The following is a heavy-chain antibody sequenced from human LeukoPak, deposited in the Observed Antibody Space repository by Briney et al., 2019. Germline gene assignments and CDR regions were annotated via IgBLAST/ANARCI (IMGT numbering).Heavy chain of an antibody. J-gene: IGHJ4*02. CDR1: GFSFTRYA. D-gene: IGHD6-19*01. CDR3: ARDPSNTSGRYAYFDY. V-gene: IGHV1-18*01. Sequence: VASVKVSCKASGFSFTRYAISWVRQAPGQGLEWMGWISTYNGDTNYAQKFQGRVTMTTDTSATTAYMELRSLRSDDTAVYYCARDPSNTSGRYAYFDYWGQGTLVTVSS. CDR2: ISTYNGDT.